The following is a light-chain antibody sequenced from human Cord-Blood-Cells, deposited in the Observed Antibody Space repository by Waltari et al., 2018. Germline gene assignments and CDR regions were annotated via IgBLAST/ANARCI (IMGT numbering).Light chain of an antibody. J-gene: IGKJ1*01. CDR3: QQYGSSPLK. CDR1: QRVSSSY. V-gene: IGKV3-20*01. CDR2: GAS. Sequence: EIVLTQSPGTLSLSPGERATLSCRASQRVSSSYLAWYQQKPGQAPRLLIYGASSRATGIPDRFSGSGSGTDFTLTISRLEPEDFAVYYCQQYGSSPLKFGQGTKVEIK.